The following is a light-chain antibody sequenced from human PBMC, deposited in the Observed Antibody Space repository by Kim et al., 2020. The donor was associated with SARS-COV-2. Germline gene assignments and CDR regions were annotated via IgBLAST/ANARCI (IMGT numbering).Light chain of an antibody. J-gene: IGKJ1*01. CDR3: KQYKSYSRT. Sequence: DIQMTQSPSTLSASVGDRVTITCRASQSISSWLAWYQQKPGKAPKLLIYDASTLESGVPSRFSGDGSGTQLTLTISGLQPDDFATYHNKQYKSYSRTFGQGTKVDIK. V-gene: IGKV1-5*01. CDR1: QSISSW. CDR2: DAS.